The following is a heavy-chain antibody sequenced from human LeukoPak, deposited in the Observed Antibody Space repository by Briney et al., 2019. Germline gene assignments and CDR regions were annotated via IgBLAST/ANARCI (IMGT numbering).Heavy chain of an antibody. Sequence: GRSLRLSCTVSGFMFSTYGMHWVRQAPGKGLEWVAVIWYDGSNKYHADSVKGRFTISRDNSKNILYLQMNSLRVEDTALYYCARGLYDGVAHDWGQGTLVTVSS. D-gene: IGHD5/OR15-5a*01. CDR3: ARGLYDGVAHD. CDR2: IWYDGSNK. CDR1: GFMFSTYG. V-gene: IGHV3-33*01. J-gene: IGHJ4*02.